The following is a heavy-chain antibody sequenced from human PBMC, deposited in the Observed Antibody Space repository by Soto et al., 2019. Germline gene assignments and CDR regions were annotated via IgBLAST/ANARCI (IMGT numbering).Heavy chain of an antibody. Sequence: QVQLVQSGAEEKKPGASVKVSCKASGYTFTSYAMHWVRQAPGQRLEWMGWINAGNGNTKYSQKFQGRVTITRDTSESTAYMELSSLRSEDTAVYYCARVEVNYYDSSGYYQGNAFDIWGQGTMVTVSS. CDR1: GYTFTSYA. J-gene: IGHJ3*02. CDR2: INAGNGNT. D-gene: IGHD3-22*01. V-gene: IGHV1-3*05. CDR3: ARVEVNYYDSSGYYQGNAFDI.